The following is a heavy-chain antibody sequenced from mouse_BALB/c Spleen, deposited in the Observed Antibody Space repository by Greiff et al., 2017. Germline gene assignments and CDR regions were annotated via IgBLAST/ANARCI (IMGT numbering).Heavy chain of an antibody. D-gene: IGHD2-2*01. Sequence: EVMLVESGGGLVQPGGSMKLSCVASGFTFSNYWMNWVRQSSEKGLEWVAEIRLKSNNYATHYAESVKGRFTISRDDSKSSVYLQMNNLRAEDTGIYYCTRYGYYWYFDVWGAGTTVTVSS. J-gene: IGHJ1*01. CDR2: IRLKSNNYAT. CDR3: TRYGYYWYFDV. V-gene: IGHV6-6*02. CDR1: GFTFSNYW.